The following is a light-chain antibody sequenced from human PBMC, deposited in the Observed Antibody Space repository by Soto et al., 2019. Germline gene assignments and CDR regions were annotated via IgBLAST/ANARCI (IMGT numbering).Light chain of an antibody. CDR1: QSVRSW. V-gene: IGKV1-5*01. CDR3: QQYSSSSEWA. J-gene: IGKJ1*01. Sequence: DIQMTQSPSTLSASVGDRVTITCRASQSVRSWLAWYQQKPGKAPKLLIYDASSLESGVPSRFSGSGSGTEFTLTISSLQPDDFATYYCQQYSSSSEWAFGQGTKVDIK. CDR2: DAS.